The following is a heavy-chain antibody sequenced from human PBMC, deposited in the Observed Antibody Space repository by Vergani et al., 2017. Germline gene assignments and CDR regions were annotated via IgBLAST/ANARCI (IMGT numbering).Heavy chain of an antibody. V-gene: IGHV3-30*18. J-gene: IGHJ4*02. D-gene: IGHD5-12*01. CDR3: AKEQSSNGGYSLDY. CDR2: ISYDGNNQ. Sequence: VQLLESGGGLVQPGGSLRLSCAASGFTFSIYAMTWVRQAPGKGLEWVAVISYDGNNQYYADSVKGRFTISRDNSKNTLYLQVNSLRGEDTAVYYCAKEQSSNGGYSLDYWGQGTLVTVSS. CDR1: GFTFSIYA.